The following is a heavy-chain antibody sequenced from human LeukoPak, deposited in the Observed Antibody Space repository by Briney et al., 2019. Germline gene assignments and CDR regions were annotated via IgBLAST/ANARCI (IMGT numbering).Heavy chain of an antibody. CDR2: IDPSDSYT. Sequence: GESLKISCKGCGYSFTSYWISWVRQMPGKGLEWMGRIDPSDSYTNCSPSFQGHVTISADKSISTAYLQWSSLKASDTAMYYCARHPRGRLIVVVPAAIDYWGQGTLVTVSS. V-gene: IGHV5-10-1*01. CDR3: ARHPRGRLIVVVPAAIDY. J-gene: IGHJ4*02. D-gene: IGHD2-2*02. CDR1: GYSFTSYW.